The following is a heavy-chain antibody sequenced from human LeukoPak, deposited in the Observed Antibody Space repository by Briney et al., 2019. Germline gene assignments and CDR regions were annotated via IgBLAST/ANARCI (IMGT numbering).Heavy chain of an antibody. CDR3: ASETDTTMRD. D-gene: IGHD5-18*01. CDR1: GFTVSSNY. Sequence: GGSLRLSCAASGFTVSSNYMSWVRQAPGKGLEWVSVIYSGGSTYYADSVKGRFTITRDNAENSLYLQMNSLRVEDSAVYYCASETDTTMRDWGQGTLVTVSS. J-gene: IGHJ4*02. V-gene: IGHV3-53*01. CDR2: IYSGGST.